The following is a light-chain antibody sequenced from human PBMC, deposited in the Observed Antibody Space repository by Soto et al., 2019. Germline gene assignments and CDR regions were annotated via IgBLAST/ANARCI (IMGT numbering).Light chain of an antibody. Sequence: QSVLTQSPSASASLGASVKLTCTLSSAHSSYAIAWHQQQPEKGPRYLMKLNSDGSHSKGDGIPDRFSGSSSGAERYLTISSLQSEDEADYYCQTWGTAHVVFGGGTKLTVL. J-gene: IGLJ2*01. CDR3: QTWGTAHVV. V-gene: IGLV4-69*01. CDR1: SAHSSYA. CDR2: LNSDGSH.